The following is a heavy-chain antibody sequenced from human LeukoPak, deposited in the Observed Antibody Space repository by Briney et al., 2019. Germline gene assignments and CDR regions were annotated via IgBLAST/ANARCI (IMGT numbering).Heavy chain of an antibody. J-gene: IGHJ5*02. V-gene: IGHV4-31*03. Sequence: YPSETLSLTCTVSGGSISSGGYSWSWIRQHPGKGLEWIGYIYYSGSTYYNPSLKSRVTISVDTSKNQFSLKLSSVTAADTAVYYCARDVTPYDSSGYYYEGNWFDPWGQGTLVTVSS. CDR3: ARDVTPYDSSGYYYEGNWFDP. D-gene: IGHD3-22*01. CDR2: IYYSGST. CDR1: GGSISSGGYS.